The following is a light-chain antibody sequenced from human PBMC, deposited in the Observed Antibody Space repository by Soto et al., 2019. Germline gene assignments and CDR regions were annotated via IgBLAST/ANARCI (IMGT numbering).Light chain of an antibody. V-gene: IGKV3-15*01. Sequence: EIVITQSPATLSVSPGAGATLSCRASQGIGNTLAWYQQKPGQTPRLLIYAASIRATGVPARFSGSGSGTDFTLTINSLQSEDFAVYYCQHYVNWPLTFGGGTKVDIK. CDR3: QHYVNWPLT. J-gene: IGKJ4*01. CDR1: QGIGNT. CDR2: AAS.